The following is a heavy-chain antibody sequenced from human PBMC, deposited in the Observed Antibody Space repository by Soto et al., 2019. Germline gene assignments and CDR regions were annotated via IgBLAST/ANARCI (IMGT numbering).Heavy chain of an antibody. Sequence: EVQLVESGGGLVKPGGSLRLSCAASGFTFSSYSMNWVRQAPGKGLEWVSSISSSSSYIYYADSVKGRFTISRDNAKNSLYLQMNSLRAEDTAVYYCARDHRRATVTTWGAMERYYYYYYMDVWGKGTTVTVSS. V-gene: IGHV3-21*01. CDR1: GFTFSSYS. CDR2: ISSSSSYI. J-gene: IGHJ6*03. CDR3: ARDHRRATVTTWGAMERYYYYYYMDV. D-gene: IGHD4-4*01.